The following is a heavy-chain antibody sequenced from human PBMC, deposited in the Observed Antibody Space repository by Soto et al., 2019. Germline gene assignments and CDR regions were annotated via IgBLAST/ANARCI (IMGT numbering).Heavy chain of an antibody. D-gene: IGHD6-13*01. CDR3: ARGIAAAPYYYYYYMDV. CDR2: IYYSGST. J-gene: IGHJ6*03. Sequence: SETLSLTCTVSGGSISSYYWSWIRQPPGKGLEWIGYIYYSGSTNYNPSLKSRVTISVDTSKNQFSLKLSSVTAADTAVYYCARGIAAAPYYYYYYMDVSGKGTTVTVSS. V-gene: IGHV4-59*08. CDR1: GGSISSYY.